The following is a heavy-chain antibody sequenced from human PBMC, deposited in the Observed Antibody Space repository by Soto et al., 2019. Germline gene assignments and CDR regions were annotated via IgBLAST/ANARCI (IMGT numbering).Heavy chain of an antibody. CDR2: ISYDGSNK. V-gene: IGHV3-30*18. D-gene: IGHD4-17*01. CDR3: AKGPSDYGDYFDY. Sequence: QVQLVESGGGVVQPGRSLRLSCAASGFTFSSYGMHWVRQAPGKGLEWVAVISYDGSNKYYADSVKGRFTISRDNSKNTLYLQMNSLRAEDTAVYYCAKGPSDYGDYFDYWGQGTLVTVSS. CDR1: GFTFSSYG. J-gene: IGHJ4*02.